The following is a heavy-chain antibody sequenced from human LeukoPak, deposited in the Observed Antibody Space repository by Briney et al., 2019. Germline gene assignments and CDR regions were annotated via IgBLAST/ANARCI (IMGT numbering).Heavy chain of an antibody. Sequence: ASVKVSCKASGGTFSSYAISWVRQAPGQGLEWMGGIIPIFGTANYAQKFQGRVTITTDESTSTAYMELSSLRSKDTAVYYCARDWYSSSWYDYWGQGTLVTVSS. CDR3: ARDWYSSSWYDY. CDR2: IIPIFGTA. CDR1: GGTFSSYA. V-gene: IGHV1-69*05. J-gene: IGHJ4*02. D-gene: IGHD6-13*01.